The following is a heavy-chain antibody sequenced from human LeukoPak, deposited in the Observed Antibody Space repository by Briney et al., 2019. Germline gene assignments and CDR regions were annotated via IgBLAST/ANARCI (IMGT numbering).Heavy chain of an antibody. CDR2: INHSGST. J-gene: IGHJ4*02. D-gene: IGHD6-25*01. V-gene: IGHV4-34*01. CDR3: ARVRTAAGLVDY. CDR1: GGSFSGYY. Sequence: PSETLSLTCAVYGGSFSGYYWSWIRQPPGKGLEWIREINHSGSTNYNPSLKSRVTISVDTSKNQFSLKLSSVTAADTAVYYCARVRTAAGLVDYWGQGTLVTVSS.